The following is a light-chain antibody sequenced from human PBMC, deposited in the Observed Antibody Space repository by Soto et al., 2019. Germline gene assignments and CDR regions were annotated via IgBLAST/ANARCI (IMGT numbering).Light chain of an antibody. V-gene: IGLV3-27*01. CDR3: YSAADNNLV. Sequence: SYELTQPSSVSVSPGQTARITCSGDVLAKGYARWFQQKPDQAPVVVIYKDIERPSGIPERFSGSSSGTTVTLTISGAQVEDEADYYCYSAADNNLVFGGGTKLTVL. CDR2: KDI. CDR1: VLAKGY. J-gene: IGLJ2*01.